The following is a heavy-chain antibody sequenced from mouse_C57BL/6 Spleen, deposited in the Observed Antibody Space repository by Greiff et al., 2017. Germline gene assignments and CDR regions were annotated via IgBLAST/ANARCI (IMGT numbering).Heavy chain of an antibody. CDR1: GFTFSDYG. Sequence: EVKLVESGGGLVKPGGSLKLSCAASGFTFSDYGMHWVRQAPEKGLEWVAYISSGSSTIYYADTVKGRFTISRDNAKNTLFLQRTSLRSEDTAMYYCARDYLYAMDYWGQGTSVTVSS. D-gene: IGHD1-1*02. V-gene: IGHV5-17*01. CDR3: ARDYLYAMDY. CDR2: ISSGSSTI. J-gene: IGHJ4*01.